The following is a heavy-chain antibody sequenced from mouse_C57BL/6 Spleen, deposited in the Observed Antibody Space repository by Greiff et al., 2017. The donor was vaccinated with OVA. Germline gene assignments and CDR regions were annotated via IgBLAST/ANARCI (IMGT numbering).Heavy chain of an antibody. D-gene: IGHD1-1*02. J-gene: IGHJ3*01. Sequence: QVQLQQSGAELVKPGASVKISCKASGYAFSSYWMNWVKQRPGKGLEWIGQIYPGDGDTNYNGKFKGKATLTADKSSSTAYMQLSSLTSEDSAVYCCAREDYGPAWFAYWGQGTLVTVSA. CDR1: GYAFSSYW. CDR2: IYPGDGDT. CDR3: AREDYGPAWFAY. V-gene: IGHV1-80*01.